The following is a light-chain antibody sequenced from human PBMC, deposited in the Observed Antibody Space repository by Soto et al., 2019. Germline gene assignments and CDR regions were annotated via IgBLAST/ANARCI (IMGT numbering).Light chain of an antibody. J-gene: IGKJ2*01. CDR2: WAS. CDR1: QSVLYSSNNKNY. V-gene: IGKV4-1*01. CDR3: QQYYSVPYT. Sequence: DIVMTQSPDSLAVSLGERATINCKSSQSVLYSSNNKNYLAWYQQKPRQTPNLLIYWASTRESGVPDRFSGSGSGTDFTLTISSLQAEDVAVYSCQQYYSVPYTFGQGTKLEIK.